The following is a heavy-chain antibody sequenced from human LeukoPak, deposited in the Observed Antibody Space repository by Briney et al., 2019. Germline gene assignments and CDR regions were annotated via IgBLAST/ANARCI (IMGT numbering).Heavy chain of an antibody. V-gene: IGHV4-4*07. CDR1: GVSISRYY. CDR3: AGDHQDYGANSALWY. CDR2: IQTSGST. Sequence: SETLSLTCTVSGVSISRYYWSWLRQPAGKGLEWIRRIQTSGSTNYNPSLKSRIIMSVDTSKNQFSLKLTSVTAADTAVYYCAGDHQDYGANSALWYWGQGTLVTVSS. J-gene: IGHJ4*02. D-gene: IGHD4-23*01.